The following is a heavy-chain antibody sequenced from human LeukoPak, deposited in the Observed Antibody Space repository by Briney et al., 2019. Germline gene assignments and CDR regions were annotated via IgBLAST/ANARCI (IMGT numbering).Heavy chain of an antibody. Sequence: GGSLRLSCVASGFTFTNYGIHWVRQAPGKGLEWVAFIHSDGSETYYADSVTGRFTISRDNSKNTVFLQMNSLTPEDTAVYYCAKAFFSSSGRGLADYWGQGTLVTVSS. CDR2: IHSDGSET. CDR3: AKAFFSSSGRGLADY. V-gene: IGHV3-30*02. J-gene: IGHJ4*02. CDR1: GFTFTNYG. D-gene: IGHD3-3*01.